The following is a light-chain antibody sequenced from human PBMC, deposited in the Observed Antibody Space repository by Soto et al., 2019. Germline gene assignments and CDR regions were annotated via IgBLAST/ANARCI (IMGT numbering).Light chain of an antibody. Sequence: EIVMTQSPATLSVSPGERATLSCRASQSLSSSFLAWYQQKPGQAPRLLIYSSSNRATGIPDRFSGSGSGTDFTLTISRLEPADFAVYYCQQYGRSPLTFGGGTKVDIK. V-gene: IGKV3-20*01. CDR2: SSS. J-gene: IGKJ4*01. CDR3: QQYGRSPLT. CDR1: QSLSSSF.